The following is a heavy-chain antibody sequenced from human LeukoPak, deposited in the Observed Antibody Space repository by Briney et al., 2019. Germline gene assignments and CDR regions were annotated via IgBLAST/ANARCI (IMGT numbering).Heavy chain of an antibody. Sequence: GGSLRLSGAASGFTFEIYWMSWVRQAPGKRLEWVANIRKDGSEKNYVDSVKGRFTISRDNAKNSLYLQMNSLRADDTALYYCARHWEGVESDAFDIWGQGTMVTVSS. D-gene: IGHD1-26*01. CDR3: ARHWEGVESDAFDI. V-gene: IGHV3-7*04. J-gene: IGHJ3*02. CDR2: IRKDGSEK. CDR1: GFTFEIYW.